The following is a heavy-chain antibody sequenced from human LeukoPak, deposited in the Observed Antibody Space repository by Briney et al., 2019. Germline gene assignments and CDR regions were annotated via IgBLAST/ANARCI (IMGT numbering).Heavy chain of an antibody. CDR1: GFAFTNAC. CDR2: IRSKNNGGTA. V-gene: IGHV3-15*01. D-gene: IGHD5-12*01. J-gene: IGHJ4*02. Sequence: GGSLRLSCAASGFAFTNACMSWVRRAPGKGLEWVGRIRSKNNGGTADYAAPVRGRFSISRDDSKSMLYLQMNSLKTEDTALYCCTTDPGYRGLYYFDYWGQGTLVTVSS. CDR3: TTDPGYRGLYYFDY.